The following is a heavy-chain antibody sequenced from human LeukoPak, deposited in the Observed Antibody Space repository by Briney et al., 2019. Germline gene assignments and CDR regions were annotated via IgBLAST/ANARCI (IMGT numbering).Heavy chain of an antibody. J-gene: IGHJ6*03. CDR2: SGST. V-gene: IGHV4-4*07. Sequence: SGSTNYNPSLKSRVTMSVDTSKNQFSLKLSSVTAADTAVYYCAGEVSSSWSGYYFYYMDVWGKGTTVTVSS. D-gene: IGHD6-13*01. CDR3: AGEVSSSWSGYYFYYMDV.